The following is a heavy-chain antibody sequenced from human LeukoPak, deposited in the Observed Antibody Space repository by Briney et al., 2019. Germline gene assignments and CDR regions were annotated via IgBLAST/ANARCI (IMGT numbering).Heavy chain of an antibody. J-gene: IGHJ6*03. CDR2: INHSGST. D-gene: IGHD6-6*01. CDR3: ARERGYSSSRYYYYYMDV. Sequence: NSSETLSLTCAVYGGSFSGYYWSWIRQPPGKGLEWIGEINHSGSTNYNPSLKSRVTISVDTSKNQFSLKLSSVTAADTAVYYCARERGYSSSRYYYYYMDVWGKGTTVTVSS. V-gene: IGHV4-34*01. CDR1: GGSFSGYY.